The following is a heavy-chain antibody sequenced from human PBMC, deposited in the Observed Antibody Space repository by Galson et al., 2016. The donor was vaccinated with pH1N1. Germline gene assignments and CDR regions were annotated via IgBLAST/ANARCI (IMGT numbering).Heavy chain of an antibody. J-gene: IGHJ3*01. CDR3: STFSSSSSWRSLDV. CDR2: INPVFGTN. D-gene: IGHD6-6*01. CDR1: GATFNSYG. Sequence: SVKVSCKASGATFNSYGIHWVRQAPGKGLEWMGDINPVFGTNNYAQRFQDRVTITAHDMELSGLRSEDTAIDYWSTFSSSSSWRSLDVWGQGTTVTVSS. V-gene: IGHV1-69*13.